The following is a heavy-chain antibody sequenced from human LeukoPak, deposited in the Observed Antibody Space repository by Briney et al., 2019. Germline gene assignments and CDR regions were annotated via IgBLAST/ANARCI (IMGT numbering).Heavy chain of an antibody. CDR1: GGSISSYY. V-gene: IGHV4-4*07. J-gene: IGHJ2*01. CDR2: IYTSGST. CDR3: AREGNGYYDSSGYYPLGYWYFDL. Sequence: SETLSLTCTVSGGSISSYYWSWIRQPAGKGLEWIGRIYTSGSTNYKPSLKSRVTMSVDTSKNQFSLKLSSVTAADTAVYYCAREGNGYYDSSGYYPLGYWYFDLWGRGTLVTVSS. D-gene: IGHD3-22*01.